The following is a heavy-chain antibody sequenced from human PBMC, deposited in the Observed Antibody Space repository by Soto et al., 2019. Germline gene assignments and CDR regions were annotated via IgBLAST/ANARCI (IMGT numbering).Heavy chain of an antibody. V-gene: IGHV4-34*01. CDR2: INHSGST. CDR1: GGSFSGYY. CDR3: DRGRYRSRDRPFFLDY. D-gene: IGHD6-19*01. J-gene: IGHJ4*02. Sequence: SETLSLTCAVYGGSFSGYYWSWIRQPPGKGLEWIGEINHSGSTNYNPSLKSRVTISVDTSKNQFSLKLSSVTAADTAVYYCDRGRYRSRDRPFFLDYWGQGTLVTVSS.